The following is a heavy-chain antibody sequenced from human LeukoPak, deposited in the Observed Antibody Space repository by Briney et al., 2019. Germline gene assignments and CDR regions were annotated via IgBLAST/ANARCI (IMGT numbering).Heavy chain of an antibody. D-gene: IGHD3-22*01. CDR3: ASNFGPGYYDSVGDY. Sequence: GGSLRLSCAASGFTFSSYSMNWVRQAPGKGLEWVSSISSSSSYIYYADSVKGRFTISRDNAKNSLYLQMNSLRAEDTAVYYCASNFGPGYYDSVGDYWGQGTLVTVSS. V-gene: IGHV3-21*01. CDR1: GFTFSSYS. J-gene: IGHJ4*02. CDR2: ISSSSSYI.